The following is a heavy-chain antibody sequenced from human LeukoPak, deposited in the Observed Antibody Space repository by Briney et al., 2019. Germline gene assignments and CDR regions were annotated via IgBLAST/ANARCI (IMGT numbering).Heavy chain of an antibody. CDR1: GFTFSSYA. D-gene: IGHD3-10*01. CDR2: ISGSGGST. J-gene: IGHJ4*02. CDR3: AKVLLWFGELPYYFDY. V-gene: IGHV3-23*01. Sequence: PGGSLRLSCAASGFTFSSYAMSWVRQAPGKGLEWVSAISGSGGSTYYADSVKGRFTISRDNSKNTLYLQMNSLRAEDTAVYYCAKVLLWFGELPYYFDYWGQGTLVTVS.